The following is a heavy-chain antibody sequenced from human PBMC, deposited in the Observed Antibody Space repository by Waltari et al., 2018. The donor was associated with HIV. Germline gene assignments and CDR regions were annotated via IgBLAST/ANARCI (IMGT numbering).Heavy chain of an antibody. CDR2: IGYDSYSR. J-gene: IGHJ3*01. D-gene: IGHD3-10*01. CDR3: AKDTKAPSIYYHFGLDV. V-gene: IGHV3-9*01. CDR1: GFNFDQSA. Sequence: EVRLVESGGGKVQPGRSLTLSCAASGFNFDQSAMHWVRQVPGQGAEWRAGIGYDSYSREYANSVMGRFTISRDNAKKSLYLQMSSLRTEDTALYYCAKDTKAPSIYYHFGLDVWGPGTMVFVSS.